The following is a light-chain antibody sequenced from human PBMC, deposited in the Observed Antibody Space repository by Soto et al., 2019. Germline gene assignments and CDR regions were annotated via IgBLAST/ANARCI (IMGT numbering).Light chain of an antibody. V-gene: IGKV1-39*01. CDR2: GAY. Sequence: IHMTQSPSSLSASLCDRVTVTCRASQSISTYLNWFQQRPGKAPKLLIYGAYTLQDGVPSRFSGSGSETEFTLTISSLQPEDFATYYCQQSFGAPRTFGQGTKVDIK. J-gene: IGKJ1*01. CDR1: QSISTY. CDR3: QQSFGAPRT.